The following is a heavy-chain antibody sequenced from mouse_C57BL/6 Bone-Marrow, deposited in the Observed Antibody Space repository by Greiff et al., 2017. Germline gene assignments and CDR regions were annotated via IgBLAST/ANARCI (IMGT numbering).Heavy chain of an antibody. J-gene: IGHJ2*01. V-gene: IGHV5-6*02. Sequence: EVKLEESGGDLVKPGGSLKLSCAASGFTFSSYGMSWVRQTPDKRLEWVATISSGGSYTYYPDSVKGRFTISRDNAKNTLYLQMSSLKSEDTAMYYCAIYPYYFDYWGQGTTLTVSS. CDR1: GFTFSSYG. CDR3: AIYPYYFDY. CDR2: ISSGGSYT.